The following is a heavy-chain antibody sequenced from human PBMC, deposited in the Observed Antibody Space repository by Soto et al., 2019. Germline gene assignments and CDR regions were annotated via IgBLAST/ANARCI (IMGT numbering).Heavy chain of an antibody. Sequence: GASVKVSCKASGYTFTSYGIHWVRQAPGQRLEWMGWINAANGDTKYSPKIQGRVTITRDTSASTAYMELSSLRSEDTAVYYCVRRHVSATGIDWFDPWGQGTLVTVSS. CDR1: GYTFTSYG. CDR3: VRRHVSATGIDWFDP. D-gene: IGHD6-13*01. CDR2: INAANGDT. J-gene: IGHJ5*02. V-gene: IGHV1-3*01.